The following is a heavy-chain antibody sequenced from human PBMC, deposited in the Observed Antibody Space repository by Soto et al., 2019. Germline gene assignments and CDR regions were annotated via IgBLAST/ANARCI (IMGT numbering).Heavy chain of an antibody. CDR3: AKWGGARSDY. CDR2: VNGDGSEK. CDR1: GFTFSSYY. V-gene: IGHV3-7*01. J-gene: IGHJ4*02. Sequence: GGSLRLSCAASGFTFSSYYMSWVRQAQGKGREWVANVNGDGSEKYYVDSVKGRFTVSRDNAKNSLYLQMTSLRAEDTAVYSCAKWGGARSDYWGQGSLVNVSP. D-gene: IGHD1-26*01.